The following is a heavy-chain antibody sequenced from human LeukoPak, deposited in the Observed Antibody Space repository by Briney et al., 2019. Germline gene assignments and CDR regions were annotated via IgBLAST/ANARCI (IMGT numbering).Heavy chain of an antibody. CDR2: IKQDGSEK. CDR1: GFTFSSYW. Sequence: GGSLRLSCAASGFTFSSYWMSWVRQAPGKGLEWVANIKQDGSEKYYVDSVKGRFTISRDNAKNSLYLQMNSLRAEDTAVYYCARDKSYSSSWYNYYYYYYMDVWGKGTTATVSS. CDR3: ARDKSYSSSWYNYYYYYYMDV. D-gene: IGHD6-13*01. J-gene: IGHJ6*03. V-gene: IGHV3-7*01.